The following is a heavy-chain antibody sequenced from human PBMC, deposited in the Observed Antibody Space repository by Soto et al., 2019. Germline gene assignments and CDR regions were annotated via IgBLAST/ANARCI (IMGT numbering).Heavy chain of an antibody. CDR2: ITSDGDST. Sequence: AGGSLRLSCSVSGFTFSKYATHWVRQAPGKGLEYVSGITSDGDSTWHAGSVKDRFTISRDNSKNTLFLQMSSLRVEDTAIYFCVKGNQLLRYYFEFWGPGSLVTASS. D-gene: IGHD2-15*01. CDR1: GFTFSKYA. CDR3: VKGNQLLRYYFEF. V-gene: IGHV3-64D*06. J-gene: IGHJ4*01.